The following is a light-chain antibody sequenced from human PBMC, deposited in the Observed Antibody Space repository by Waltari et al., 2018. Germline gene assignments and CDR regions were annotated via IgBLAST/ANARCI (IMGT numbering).Light chain of an antibody. V-gene: IGKV2-30*02. CDR2: KVS. Sequence: EVVMTQSLLCLPVTLRLLASVSCWFSQGLVQSDGNAYFNWYQQRPGQCQRRLIDKVSKRDYGVPDRFSDSESGTDVTLKISRVEAEYVWVYYCMQGTYWPYTFGQGTKLEIQ. CDR3: MQGTYWPYT. J-gene: IGKJ2*01. CDR1: QGLVQSDGNAY.